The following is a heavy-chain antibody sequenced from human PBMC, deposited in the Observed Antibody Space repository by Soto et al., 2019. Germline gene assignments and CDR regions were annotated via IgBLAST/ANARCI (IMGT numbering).Heavy chain of an antibody. V-gene: IGHV5-51*01. J-gene: IGHJ3*02. CDR2: IYPGDLDT. CDR1: GYTFTNYW. D-gene: IGHD6-19*01. Sequence: GESLKISCKGSGYTFTNYWIGWVRQMPGKGLEWMGIIYPGDLDTRYGPSFQGQVTISADKSISTAYLQWNSLKASDTAIYYCARHPTVSGMEFDAFDIWGQGTMVTVSS. CDR3: ARHPTVSGMEFDAFDI.